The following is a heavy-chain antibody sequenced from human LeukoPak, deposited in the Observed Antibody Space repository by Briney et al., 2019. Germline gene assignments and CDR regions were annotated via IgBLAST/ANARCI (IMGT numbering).Heavy chain of an antibody. CDR1: GYKYSDYY. J-gene: IGHJ3*02. V-gene: IGHV1-2*02. Sequence: ASVKVSCKASGYKYSDYYIHWVRHAPGQGLEWMGWINPHSGGTRYAPQFQGRVTMSSDTSINTAYMEMRSLRSDDTAVFHCARVDRLYECNQKAAYDIWGQGTRVTASS. CDR2: INPHSGGT. CDR3: ARVDRLYECNQKAAYDI. D-gene: IGHD2-8*01.